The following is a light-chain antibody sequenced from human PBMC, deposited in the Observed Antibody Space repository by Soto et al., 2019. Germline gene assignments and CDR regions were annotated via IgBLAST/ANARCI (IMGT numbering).Light chain of an antibody. CDR1: QNLGSVY. V-gene: IGKV3-20*01. J-gene: IGKJ1*01. Sequence: IVFPKSHSPLSLSPGDRSTLSCRCSQNLGSVYLAWYQQKPGQAPWILIYAASSRATGIPDRFSGSGSGKDFSLTSSRLADEDFAVYYRQKYDTSPRTFGQGTQVDIK. CDR3: QKYDTSPRT. CDR2: AAS.